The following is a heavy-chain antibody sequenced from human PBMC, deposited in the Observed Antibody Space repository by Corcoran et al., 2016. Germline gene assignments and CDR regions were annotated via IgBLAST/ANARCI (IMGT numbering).Heavy chain of an antibody. V-gene: IGHV1-2*02. J-gene: IGHJ6*02. CDR2: INPNSGGT. D-gene: IGHD5-12*01. CDR3: ASGSDFSYYYYGMDV. Sequence: QVQLVQSGAEVKKPGASVKVSCKASGYTFTGYYMHWVRQAPGQGLEWMGWINPNSGGTNYAQKFQGRVTLTRDTSISPAYLELSRLRYDDTAGYYWASGSDFSYYYYGMDVWGQGTTVTGSS. CDR1: GYTFTGYY.